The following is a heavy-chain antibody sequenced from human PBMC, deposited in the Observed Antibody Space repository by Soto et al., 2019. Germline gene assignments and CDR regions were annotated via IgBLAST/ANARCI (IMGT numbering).Heavy chain of an antibody. CDR1: GGSFSGYY. CDR3: ARRVEDYMDV. Sequence: SETLSLTCAVYGGSFSGYYWSWIRQPPGKGLEWIGEIIHSGSTNYNPSLKSRVTISVDTSKNQFSLKLSSVTFADMAVYYCARRVEDYMDVWGKGTTVTVSS. J-gene: IGHJ6*03. CDR2: IIHSGST. V-gene: IGHV4-34*12.